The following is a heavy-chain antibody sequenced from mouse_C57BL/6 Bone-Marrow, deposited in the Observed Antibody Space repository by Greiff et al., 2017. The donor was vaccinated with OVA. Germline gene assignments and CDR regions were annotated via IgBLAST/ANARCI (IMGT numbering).Heavy chain of an antibody. J-gene: IGHJ1*03. D-gene: IGHD1-1*01. V-gene: IGHV5-9*01. CDR3: ARHYYGSKRGYFDV. CDR2: ISGGGGNT. CDR1: GFTFSSYT. Sequence: DVKVEESGGGLVKPGGSLKLSCAASGFTFSSYTMSWVRQTPEKRLEWVATISGGGGNTYYPDSVKGRFTISRDNAKNTLYLQMSSLRSEDTALYYCARHYYGSKRGYFDVWGTGTTVTVSS.